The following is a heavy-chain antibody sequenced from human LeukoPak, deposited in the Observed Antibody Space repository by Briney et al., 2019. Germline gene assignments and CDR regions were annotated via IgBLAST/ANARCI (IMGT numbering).Heavy chain of an antibody. CDR3: ARHPLLRGYTYGYIDY. V-gene: IGHV5-51*01. J-gene: IGHJ4*02. Sequence: GESLKISCKGSGYTFINYWIGWVRQMPRKGLEWMGIIYPGDSDTRYSPSFQGQVTISADKSISTAYLQWNSLKASDTAMYYCARHPLLRGYTYGYIDYWGQGALVTVSS. CDR1: GYTFINYW. D-gene: IGHD5-18*01. CDR2: IYPGDSDT.